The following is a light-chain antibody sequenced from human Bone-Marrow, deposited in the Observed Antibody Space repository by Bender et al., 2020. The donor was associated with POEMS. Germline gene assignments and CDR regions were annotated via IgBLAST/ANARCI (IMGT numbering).Light chain of an antibody. V-gene: IGLV3-10*01. CDR3: YSTDSSGEEYV. CDR1: ALPSKF. J-gene: IGLJ1*01. Sequence: SYELTQPPSVSVSPGQTAIITCSGDALPSKFACWYQQKSGQAPVLLIYEDTKRPPGIPERFSASSSGTVATLTLSGAQVEDEADYYCYSTDSSGEEYVFGTGTKVTV. CDR2: EDT.